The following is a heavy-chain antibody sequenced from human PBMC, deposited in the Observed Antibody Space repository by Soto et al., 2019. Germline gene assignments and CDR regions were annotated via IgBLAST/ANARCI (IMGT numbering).Heavy chain of an antibody. CDR3: ARAVVIHPSSGGWFDP. V-gene: IGHV4-31*03. CDR2: IYYSGST. J-gene: IGHJ5*02. D-gene: IGHD2-15*01. Sequence: SETLSLTCTVSGGSISSGGYYWSWIRQHPGKGLEWIGYIYYSGSTYYNPSLKSRVTISVDTSKNQFSLKLSSVTAADTAVYYCARAVVIHPSSGGWFDPWGQGTLVTVSS. CDR1: GGSISSGGYY.